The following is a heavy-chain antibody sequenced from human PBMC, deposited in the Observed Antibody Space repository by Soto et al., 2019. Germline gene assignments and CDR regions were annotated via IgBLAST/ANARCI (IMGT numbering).Heavy chain of an antibody. CDR3: ARVAVIVPYFDY. Sequence: ASVKVSCKASGYTFTIYYMHWVRQAPGQGLEWMGIINPSGGSTSYAQKFQGRVTMTRDTSTSTVYMELSSLRSEDTAVYYCARVAVIVPYFDYWGQGTLVTVSS. CDR1: GYTFTIYY. D-gene: IGHD2-15*01. V-gene: IGHV1-46*01. J-gene: IGHJ4*02. CDR2: INPSGGST.